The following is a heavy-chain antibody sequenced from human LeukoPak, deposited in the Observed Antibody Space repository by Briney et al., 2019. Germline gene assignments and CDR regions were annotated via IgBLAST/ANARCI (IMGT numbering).Heavy chain of an antibody. Sequence: SETLSLTCTVSGGSISSSSYYWGWIRQPPGKGLEWIGSIYYSGSTYYNPSLKSRVTISVDTSKNQFSLKLSSVTAADTAVYYCARDRGGSSGYYSVYFDYWGQGTLVTVSS. CDR3: ARDRGGSSGYYSVYFDY. J-gene: IGHJ4*02. CDR2: IYYSGST. CDR1: GGSISSSSYY. D-gene: IGHD3-22*01. V-gene: IGHV4-39*07.